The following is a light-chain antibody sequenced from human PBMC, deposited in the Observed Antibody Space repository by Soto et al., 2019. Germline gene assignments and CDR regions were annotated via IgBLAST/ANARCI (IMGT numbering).Light chain of an antibody. CDR2: GAS. Sequence: EIVLTQSPGTLSLSPGERATLSCRASQSVSSSYLAWYQQKPGQAPRLLIYGASSRATGIPDRFSGSGSGTDFTLTISRLEPEDFAVYYCQQYVSSPRTFGPGTKVDI. V-gene: IGKV3-20*01. CDR1: QSVSSSY. J-gene: IGKJ3*01. CDR3: QQYVSSPRT.